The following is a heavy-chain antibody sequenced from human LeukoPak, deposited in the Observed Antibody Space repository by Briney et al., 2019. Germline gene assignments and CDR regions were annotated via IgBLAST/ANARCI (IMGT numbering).Heavy chain of an antibody. J-gene: IGHJ3*02. D-gene: IGHD3-22*01. CDR2: IYYSGST. CDR3: ARMGDYYDSSGYRHDAFDI. CDR1: GGSISRSNNY. Sequence: PSETLSLTCTVSGGSISRSNNYWGWIRQPPGKGLEWIGSIYYSGSTYYNPSLKSRVTISLDTSKNQFSLKLSSVTAADTAVYYCARMGDYYDSSGYRHDAFDIWGQGTMVTVSS. V-gene: IGHV4-39*07.